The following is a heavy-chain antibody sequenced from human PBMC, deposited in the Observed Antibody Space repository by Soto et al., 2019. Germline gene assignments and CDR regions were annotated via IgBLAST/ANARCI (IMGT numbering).Heavy chain of an antibody. Sequence: PGGSLRLSCAASGFTFSTYSMNWVRQAPGKGLQWIPYITTTSGTMYYADSVKGRFTISRDNAKNSLYLQMNSLRDEDTAVYYCARDALLVATPFDYWGQGTLVTVSS. D-gene: IGHD5-12*01. CDR1: GFTFSTYS. V-gene: IGHV3-48*02. CDR2: ITTTSGTM. CDR3: ARDALLVATPFDY. J-gene: IGHJ4*02.